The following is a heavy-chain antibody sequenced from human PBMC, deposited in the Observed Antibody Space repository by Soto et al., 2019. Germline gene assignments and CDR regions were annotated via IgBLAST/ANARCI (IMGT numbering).Heavy chain of an antibody. Sequence: PSETLSLTCTVSDVSISSGNWWTWVRQSPRKGLEYIGEIFHDGTANYFPSFERRVAMSVDKSKNQFSLKLTSVTAADAAIYYCARLVYDTRLDYLYFDFWGQGAQVTVSS. CDR3: ARLVYDTRLDYLYFDF. D-gene: IGHD3-16*01. CDR1: DVSISSGNW. CDR2: IFHDGTA. J-gene: IGHJ4*02. V-gene: IGHV4-4*02.